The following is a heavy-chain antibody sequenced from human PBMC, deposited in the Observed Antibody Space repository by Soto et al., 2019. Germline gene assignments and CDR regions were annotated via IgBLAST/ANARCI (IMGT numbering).Heavy chain of an antibody. CDR2: ISGSGGST. CDR1: GFTFSSYA. CDR3: ASSSWYEDYYYYYLDV. D-gene: IGHD6-13*01. Sequence: EVQLLESGGGLVQPGGSLRLSCAASGFTFSSYAMSWVRQAPGKGLEWVSAISGSGGSTYYADSVKGRFTISRDNSKNTLYLQMNILRAEDTAVYYCASSSWYEDYYYYYLDVWGKGTTVTVSS. V-gene: IGHV3-23*01. J-gene: IGHJ6*03.